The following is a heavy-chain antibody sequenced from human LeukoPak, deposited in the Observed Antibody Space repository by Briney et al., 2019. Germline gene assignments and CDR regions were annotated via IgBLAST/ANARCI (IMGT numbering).Heavy chain of an antibody. V-gene: IGHV3-23*01. CDR1: GITLSNYG. J-gene: IGHJ4*02. CDR3: AKRGVVIRVFLVGFHKEANYFDS. D-gene: IGHD3-10*01. CDR2: ISGSGGGT. Sequence: SRGSLRLSCAVSGITLSNYGMSWVRQAPGKGLEWVAGISGSGGGTNYADSVKGRFTISRDNSKNTLYLQMNSLRAEDTAVYFCAKRGVVIRVFLVGFHKEANYFDSWGQGALVTVSS.